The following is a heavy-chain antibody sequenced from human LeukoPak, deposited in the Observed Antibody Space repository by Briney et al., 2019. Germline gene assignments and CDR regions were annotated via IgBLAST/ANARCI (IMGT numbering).Heavy chain of an antibody. V-gene: IGHV3-74*01. CDR2: INDDGSTT. CDR3: ARALGCSSDF. Sequence: PGGSLRLSCAASGFTFRNSWMHWVRQAPGKGLVWVSRINDDGSTTNYADSVKGRFTISRDNAKNTLYLQMNSLSGEDTAVYYCARALGCSSDFWGQGTLVTVSS. D-gene: IGHD4/OR15-4a*01. J-gene: IGHJ4*02. CDR1: GFTFRNSW.